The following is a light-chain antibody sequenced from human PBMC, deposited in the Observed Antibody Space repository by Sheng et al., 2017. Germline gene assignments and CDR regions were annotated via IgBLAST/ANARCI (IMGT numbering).Light chain of an antibody. Sequence: EIMLTQSPGSLSLSPGERATLSCRASQHVDRNYLAWYQQKPGQAPRLLIFDASNRASGIPARFSGSGYGTHFTLTITNLEPEDFAVYYCQQRGNWPPRTFGPGTKLDFK. CDR3: QQRGNWPPRT. CDR1: QHVDRNY. V-gene: IGKV3-11*01. J-gene: IGKJ3*01. CDR2: DAS.